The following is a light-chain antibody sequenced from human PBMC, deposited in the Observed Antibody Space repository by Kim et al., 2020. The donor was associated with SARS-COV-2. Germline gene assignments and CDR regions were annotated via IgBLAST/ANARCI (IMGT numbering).Light chain of an antibody. Sequence: EIVMTQSPATLSVSPGERATLSCRASQSVSGYLAWYQQKPGQAPRLLISGVSTRATGIPATFSGSGSGTEFSLTISRLQSEDFAVYYCQQYSNWPYTFGQGTKLEIK. CDR1: QSVSGY. CDR2: GVS. CDR3: QQYSNWPYT. V-gene: IGKV3-15*01. J-gene: IGKJ2*01.